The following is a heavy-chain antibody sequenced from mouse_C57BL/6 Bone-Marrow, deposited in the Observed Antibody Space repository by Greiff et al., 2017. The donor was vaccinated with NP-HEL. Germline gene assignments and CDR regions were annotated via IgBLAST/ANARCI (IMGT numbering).Heavy chain of an antibody. V-gene: IGHV7-1*01. Sequence: EVNVVESGGGLVQSGRSLRLSCATSGFTFSDFYMEWVRQAPGKGLEWIAASRNKANDYTTEYRASVKGRFVASRDTAQSILYLQMNALRAEDTAIYYCAREGIYYGYPYWYFDVWGTGTTVTVSS. CDR1: GFTFSDFY. CDR2: SRNKANDYTT. CDR3: AREGIYYGYPYWYFDV. D-gene: IGHD2-2*01. J-gene: IGHJ1*03.